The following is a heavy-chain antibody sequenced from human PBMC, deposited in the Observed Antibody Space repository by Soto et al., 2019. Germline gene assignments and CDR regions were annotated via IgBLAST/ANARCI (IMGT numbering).Heavy chain of an antibody. J-gene: IGHJ4*02. V-gene: IGHV4-59*01. D-gene: IGHD2-2*02. CDR3: ASSFTVPAAIGY. CDR2: IYNSETT. CDR1: GGSISGDD. Sequence: PSETLSLTCTVSGGSISGDDWSWIRQPPGKGLEWIGYIYNSETTNYNPSLKSRVTISIDTSKNQFSLKLSSVTAADTAVYYCASSFTVPAAIGYWGQGTLVTVSS.